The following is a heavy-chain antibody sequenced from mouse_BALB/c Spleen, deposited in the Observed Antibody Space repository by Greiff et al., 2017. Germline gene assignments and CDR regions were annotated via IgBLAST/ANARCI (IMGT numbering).Heavy chain of an antibody. V-gene: IGHV1-4*01. CDR3: ARGDYEGSMDY. CDR2: INPSSGYT. J-gene: IGHJ4*01. CDR1: GYTFTSYT. D-gene: IGHD2-3*01. Sequence: QVQLQQSGAELARPGASVKMSCKASGYTFTSYTMHWVKQRPGQGLEWIGYINPSSGYTNYNQKFKDKATLTADKSSSTAYMQLSSLTSEDSAVYYCARGDYEGSMDYWGQGTSVTVSS.